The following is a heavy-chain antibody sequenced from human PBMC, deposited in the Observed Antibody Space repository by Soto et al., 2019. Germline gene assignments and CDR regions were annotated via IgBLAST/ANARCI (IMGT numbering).Heavy chain of an antibody. J-gene: IGHJ6*02. Sequence: ASVKVSCKASGYTFTSYGISWVRQAPGQGLEMMGGIIAFIGKTNYAQKFQGRVTITADASTSTAYMELSSLRSEDTAVYYCARGAGSGVIGVGYYYYGMDVWGQGTTVTVSS. CDR2: IIAFIGKT. CDR1: GYTFTSYG. V-gene: IGHV1-18*01. D-gene: IGHD3-16*02. CDR3: ARGAGSGVIGVGYYYYGMDV.